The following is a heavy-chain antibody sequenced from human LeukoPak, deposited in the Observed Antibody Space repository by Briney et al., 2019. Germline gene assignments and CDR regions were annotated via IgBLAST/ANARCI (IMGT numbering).Heavy chain of an antibody. D-gene: IGHD2-2*01. J-gene: IGHJ6*02. CDR1: GGSISSYY. Sequence: SETLSLTCTVSGGSISSYYWSWIRQPPGKGLEWIGYIYYSGSTNYNPSLKSRVTISVDTSKNQFSLKLSSVTAADTAVYYCARYGDCSSTSCFPNYYYYYGMDVWGQGTTVTVPS. CDR3: ARYGDCSSTSCFPNYYYYYGMDV. CDR2: IYYSGST. V-gene: IGHV4-59*01.